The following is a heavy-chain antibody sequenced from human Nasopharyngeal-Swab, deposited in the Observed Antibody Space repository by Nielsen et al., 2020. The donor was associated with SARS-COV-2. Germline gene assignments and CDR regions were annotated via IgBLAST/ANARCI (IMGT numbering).Heavy chain of an antibody. J-gene: IGHJ4*02. D-gene: IGHD6-25*01. CDR2: ISAYNGRT. CDR3: ARDPRGPDY. V-gene: IGHV1-18*01. Sequence: WVRQAPGQGLEWMGWISAYNGRTYYAQKFQGRVTMTTDTSTSTAYMDLRSLRSDGTAVYYCARDPRGPDYWGQGTLVTVSS.